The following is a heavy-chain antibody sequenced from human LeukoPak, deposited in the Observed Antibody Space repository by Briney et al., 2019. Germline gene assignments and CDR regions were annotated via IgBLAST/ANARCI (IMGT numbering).Heavy chain of an antibody. J-gene: IGHJ4*02. V-gene: IGHV1-18*01. CDR1: GYTFNSYG. CDR3: ARDRSSGWFIY. CDR2: ISAYSGNT. D-gene: IGHD6-19*01. Sequence: AASVKVSCKASGYTFNSYGISWVRQAPGQGLEWMGWISAYSGNTNYAQRLQGRVTMTTDTSTSTAYMELRSLRSDDTAVYYCARDRSSGWFIYWGQGTLVAVSS.